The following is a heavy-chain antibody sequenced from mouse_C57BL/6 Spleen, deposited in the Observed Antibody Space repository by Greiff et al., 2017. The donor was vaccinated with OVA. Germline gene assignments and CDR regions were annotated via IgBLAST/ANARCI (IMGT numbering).Heavy chain of an antibody. CDR1: GYTFTSYW. CDR3: ARYYGYDAEYYFDY. D-gene: IGHD2-2*01. Sequence: QVQLQQPGAELVKPGASVKMSCKASGYTFTSYWITWVKQRPGQGLEWIGDIYPGSGSTNYNEKFKSKATLTVDTSSSTAYMQLSSLTSEDSAVYYCARYYGYDAEYYFDYWGQGTTLTVSS. J-gene: IGHJ2*01. V-gene: IGHV1-55*01. CDR2: IYPGSGST.